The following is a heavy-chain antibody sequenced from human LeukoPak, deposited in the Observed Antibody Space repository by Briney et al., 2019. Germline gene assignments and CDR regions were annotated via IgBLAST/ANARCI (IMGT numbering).Heavy chain of an antibody. V-gene: IGHV1-18*04. CDR3: ARERGRGYDE. D-gene: IGHD5-12*01. J-gene: IGHJ4*02. CDR2: ISTYNGNT. Sequence: GASVTVSCKASGYTFTAYYMHWVRQAPGQGLEWMGWISTYNGNTHYAQKLQGRVTMTADTATSTAYMDLRSLRSDDTAVYFCARERGRGYDEWGQGTLVTVSS. CDR1: GYTFTAYY.